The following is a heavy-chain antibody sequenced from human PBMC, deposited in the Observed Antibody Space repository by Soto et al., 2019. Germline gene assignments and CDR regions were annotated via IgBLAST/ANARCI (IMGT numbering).Heavy chain of an antibody. D-gene: IGHD1-7*01. V-gene: IGHV1-69*13. CDR1: GGTFSSYD. J-gene: IGHJ4*02. CDR2: IIPIFGTA. Sequence: SLKVSCKASGGTFSSYDISWVRQAPGQGLEWMGGIIPIFGTANYAQKFQGRVTITADESTSTAYMELSSLRSEDTAVYYCARHPLTGTRFYYFDYWGQGTLVTVSS. CDR3: ARHPLTGTRFYYFDY.